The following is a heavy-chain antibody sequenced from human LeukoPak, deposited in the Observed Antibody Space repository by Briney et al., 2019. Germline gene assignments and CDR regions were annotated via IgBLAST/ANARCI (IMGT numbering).Heavy chain of an antibody. CDR1: GFTFSSYT. J-gene: IGHJ6*02. CDR2: ISSSSSYM. V-gene: IGHV3-21*06. Sequence: GRSLRLSCAASGFTFSSYTMNWVRQAPGKGLEWVSSISSSSSYMYYADSVKGRFTISRDNAKNSLYLQMNSLRAEDTAVYYCARDRDVPAIGMDVWGQGTTVTVSS. CDR3: ARDRDVPAIGMDV.